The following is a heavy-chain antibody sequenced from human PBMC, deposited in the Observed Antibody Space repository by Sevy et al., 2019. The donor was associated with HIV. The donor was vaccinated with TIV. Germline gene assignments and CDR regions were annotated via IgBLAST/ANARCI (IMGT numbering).Heavy chain of an antibody. CDR3: ARAVGKDGAY. J-gene: IGHJ4*02. D-gene: IGHD2-8*01. CDR2: INQDGRVI. V-gene: IGHV3-7*03. CDR1: GFTFSDSW. Sequence: GGSLRLSCTASGFTFSDSWMHWVRQAPGKGLEWLANINQDGRVIYYADSVKGRFTISRDNSRNSVFLQMSSLRAGDTATYYCARAVGKDGAYWGQGTLVTVSS.